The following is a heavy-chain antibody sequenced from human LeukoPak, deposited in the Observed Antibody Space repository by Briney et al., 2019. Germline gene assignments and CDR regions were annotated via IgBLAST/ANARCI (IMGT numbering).Heavy chain of an antibody. CDR1: GYTFTSYA. V-gene: IGHV7-4-1*02. CDR2: INTNTGNP. D-gene: IGHD3-22*01. CDR3: ARDYELNGYYDSSGYYSS. Sequence: ASVKVSCKASGYTFTSYAMNWVRQAPGQGLEWMGWINTNTGNPTYAQGFTGRFVFSLDTSVSTAYLQISSLKAEDTAVYYCARDYELNGYYDSSGYYSSWGQGTLVTVSS. J-gene: IGHJ5*02.